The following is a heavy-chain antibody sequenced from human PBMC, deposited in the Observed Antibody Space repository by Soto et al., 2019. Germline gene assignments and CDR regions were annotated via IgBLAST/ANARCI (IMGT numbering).Heavy chain of an antibody. CDR1: GGSISSYY. V-gene: IGHV4-4*07. Sequence: SETLSLTCTVSGGSISSYYWSWIRQPAGKGLEWIGRIYTSGSTNYNPSLKSRATMSVDTSKNQFSLKLSSVTAPDTAVYYCARDGGGGYYDSSGPPPFDYWGQGTLVTVSS. D-gene: IGHD3-22*01. J-gene: IGHJ4*02. CDR2: IYTSGST. CDR3: ARDGGGGYYDSSGPPPFDY.